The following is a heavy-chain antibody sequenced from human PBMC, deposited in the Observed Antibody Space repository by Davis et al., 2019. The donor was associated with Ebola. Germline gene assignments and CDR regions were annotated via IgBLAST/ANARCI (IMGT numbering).Heavy chain of an antibody. CDR3: ARAPNYDVLTGTSSYYFDY. D-gene: IGHD3-9*01. CDR1: GYTFTSYG. CDR2: ISGFNTNT. J-gene: IGHJ4*02. V-gene: IGHV1-18*04. Sequence: ASVKVSCKSSGYTFTSYGLVWVRQAPGLGLEWMGWISGFNTNTNFAQMFQGRVTVSKDTSTNTAYMDLRSLTSDDTAIYYCARAPNYDVLTGTSSYYFDYWGQGTLVTVSA.